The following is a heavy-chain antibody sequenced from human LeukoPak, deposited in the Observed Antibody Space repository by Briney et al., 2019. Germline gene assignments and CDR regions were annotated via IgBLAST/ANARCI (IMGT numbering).Heavy chain of an antibody. CDR1: RFTFSDHY. J-gene: IGHJ3*02. V-gene: IGHV3-72*01. CDR2: IRTRAKGYTT. CDR3: ARVGDYYDTRGFSSDAFDI. D-gene: IGHD3-22*01. Sequence: GGSLRLSCAASRFTFSDHYMDWVRQAPGKGLEWVARIRTRAKGYTTQYAPSVRDRFSISRDDSTHSVYLQMNSLKTEDTAVYFCARVGDYYDTRGFSSDAFDIWGLGTMVTVAS.